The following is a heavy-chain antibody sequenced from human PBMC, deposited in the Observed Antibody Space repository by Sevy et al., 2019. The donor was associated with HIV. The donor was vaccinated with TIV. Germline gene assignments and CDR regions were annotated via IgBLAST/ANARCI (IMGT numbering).Heavy chain of an antibody. Sequence: GGSLRLSCVASGFTFSNYDMNWVRQAPGKGLEWVSKIRSSGSDKYYADSVKGRFTISRDNAKDSLNLQMNSLRAEDTAVYYCVRNGGAYDSGFDPWGQGTLVTVSS. V-gene: IGHV3-48*03. CDR2: IRSSGSDK. CDR1: GFTFSNYD. D-gene: IGHD3-22*01. CDR3: VRNGGAYDSGFDP. J-gene: IGHJ5*02.